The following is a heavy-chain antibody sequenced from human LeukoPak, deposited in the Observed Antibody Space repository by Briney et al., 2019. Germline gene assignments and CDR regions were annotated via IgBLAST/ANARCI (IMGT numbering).Heavy chain of an antibody. D-gene: IGHD3-9*01. CDR1: GFTFDDYG. V-gene: IGHV3-48*03. CDR3: ASLPLRYFDWGHI. J-gene: IGHJ3*02. CDR2: ISSSGSTI. Sequence: PGGSLRLSCAASGFTFDDYGMSWVRQAPGKGLEWVSYISSSGSTIYYADSVKGRFTISRDNAKNSLYLQMNSLRAEDTAVYYCASLPLRYFDWGHIWGQGTMVTVSS.